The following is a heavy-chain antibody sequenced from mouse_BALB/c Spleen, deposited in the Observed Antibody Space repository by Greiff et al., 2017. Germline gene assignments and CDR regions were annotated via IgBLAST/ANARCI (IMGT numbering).Heavy chain of an antibody. D-gene: IGHD2-1*01. Sequence: EVKLMESGPGLVKPSQSLSLTCTVTGYSITSDYAWNWIRQFPGNKLEWMGYISYSGSTSYNPSLKSRISITRDTSKNQFFLQLNSVTTEDTATYYCARCYYGNYAWFAYWGQGTLVTVSA. CDR3: ARCYYGNYAWFAY. CDR1: GYSITSDYA. CDR2: ISYSGST. J-gene: IGHJ3*01. V-gene: IGHV3-2*02.